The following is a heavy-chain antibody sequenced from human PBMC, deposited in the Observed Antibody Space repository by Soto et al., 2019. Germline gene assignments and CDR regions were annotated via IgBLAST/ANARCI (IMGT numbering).Heavy chain of an antibody. D-gene: IGHD3-10*01. Sequence: GGSLRLSCAASGFTFSSYWMHWVRQAPGKGLVWVSRINSDGSSTSYADSVKGRFTISRDNAKNTLYLQMNSLRAEDTAVYYCARHPGDPMVRGVRLGYYYYYMDVWGKGTTVTVSS. CDR1: GFTFSSYW. J-gene: IGHJ6*03. CDR3: ARHPGDPMVRGVRLGYYYYYMDV. CDR2: INSDGSST. V-gene: IGHV3-74*01.